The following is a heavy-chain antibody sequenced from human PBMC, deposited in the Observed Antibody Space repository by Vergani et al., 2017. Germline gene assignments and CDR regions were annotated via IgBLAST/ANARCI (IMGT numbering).Heavy chain of an antibody. CDR3: ASLVYCSSTSCYKGVWQH. Sequence: QVQLVQSGAEVKKPGSSVKVSCKASGGTFSSYTISWVRQAPGQGLEWMGRIIPILGIANYAQKFQGRVTITADKSTSTAYMELSSVRYEDTAVYYCASLVYCSSTSCYKGVWQHWGQGTLVTVSS. CDR1: GGTFSSYT. J-gene: IGHJ1*01. CDR2: IIPILGIA. V-gene: IGHV1-69*02. D-gene: IGHD2-2*02.